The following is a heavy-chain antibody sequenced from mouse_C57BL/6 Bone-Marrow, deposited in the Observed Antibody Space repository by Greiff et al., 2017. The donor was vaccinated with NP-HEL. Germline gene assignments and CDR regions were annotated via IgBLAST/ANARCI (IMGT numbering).Heavy chain of an antibody. J-gene: IGHJ4*01. CDR1: GYSITSDY. Sequence: EVQLQESGPGLAKPSQTLSLTCSVTGYSITSDYWNWIRKFPGNKLEYMGYISYSGSTYYNPSLKSRISITRDTSKNQYYLQLNSVTTEDTATYYCARFPLWLRRNYYAMDYWGQGTSVTVSS. CDR3: ARFPLWLRRNYYAMDY. CDR2: ISYSGST. V-gene: IGHV3-8*01. D-gene: IGHD2-2*01.